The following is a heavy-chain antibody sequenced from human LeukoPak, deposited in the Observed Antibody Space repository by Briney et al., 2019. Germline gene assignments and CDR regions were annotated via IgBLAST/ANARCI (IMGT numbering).Heavy chain of an antibody. V-gene: IGHV3-23*01. Sequence: GGSLRLSCAASGFTFNSYGMGWVRQAPGKGLEWVSVISGSGGSIYYADFVKGRFTISRDKSKNTLYMQMNSQRAEDTAVYYCARLRYSSSGYFDYWGQGTLVTVSS. CDR2: ISGSGGSI. CDR1: GFTFNSYG. D-gene: IGHD6-6*01. CDR3: ARLRYSSSGYFDY. J-gene: IGHJ4*02.